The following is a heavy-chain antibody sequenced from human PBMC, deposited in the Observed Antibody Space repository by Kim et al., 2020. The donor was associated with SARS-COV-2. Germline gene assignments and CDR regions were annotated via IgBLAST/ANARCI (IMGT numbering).Heavy chain of an antibody. D-gene: IGHD6-6*01. J-gene: IGHJ4*02. V-gene: IGHV4-34*01. CDR3: ARIRSSIAARPRLGQVDY. Sequence: KSRVTISVDTSKNQFSLKLSSVTAADTAVYYCARIRSSIAARPRLGQVDYWGQGTLVTVSS.